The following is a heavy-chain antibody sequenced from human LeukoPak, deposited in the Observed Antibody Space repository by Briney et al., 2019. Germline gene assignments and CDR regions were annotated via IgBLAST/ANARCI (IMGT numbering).Heavy chain of an antibody. J-gene: IGHJ4*02. Sequence: XWSWIRXPPGKGLEWIGEINHSGSTNYNPSLKSRVTISVDTSKNQFSLKLSSVTAADTAVYYCARGRLEWLTPLLFDYWGQGTLVTVSS. CDR2: INHSGST. D-gene: IGHD3-3*01. CDR3: ARGRLEWLTPLLFDY. CDR1: X. V-gene: IGHV4-34*01.